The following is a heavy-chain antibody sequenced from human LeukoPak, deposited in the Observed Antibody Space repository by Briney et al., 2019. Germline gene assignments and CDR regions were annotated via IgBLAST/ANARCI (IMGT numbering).Heavy chain of an antibody. CDR1: GGSIGSYY. V-gene: IGHV4-59*08. CDR2: IYHSGST. CDR3: ARLTMVRGVIIRSN. J-gene: IGHJ4*02. Sequence: PSETLSLTCTVSGGSIGSYYWSWIRQPPGKGLEWIGYIYHSGSTNYNPSLKSRVTISVDTSKNQFSLKLSSVTAADTAVYYCARLTMVRGVIIRSNWGQGTLVTVSS. D-gene: IGHD3-10*01.